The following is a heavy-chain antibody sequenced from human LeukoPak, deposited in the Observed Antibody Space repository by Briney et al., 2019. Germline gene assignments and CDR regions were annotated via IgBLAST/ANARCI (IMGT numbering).Heavy chain of an antibody. CDR3: ARSYYYDSSMAFDI. CDR2: ISAYNGDT. CDR1: GYSSSSDG. V-gene: IGHV1-18*01. J-gene: IGHJ3*02. Sequence: ASVKVSCKASGYSSSSDGISWLRQAPGQGLEWMGWISAYNGDTNNARKFKGRVTITADESTSTAYMELSSLRYEDTAVYYCARSYYYDSSMAFDIWGQGTMVTVSS. D-gene: IGHD3-22*01.